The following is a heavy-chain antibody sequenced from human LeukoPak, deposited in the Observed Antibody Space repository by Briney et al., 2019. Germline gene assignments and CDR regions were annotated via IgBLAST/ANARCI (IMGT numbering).Heavy chain of an antibody. Sequence: PGGSLRLSCAASGFTFSSYAMHWVRQAPGKELEWVAVISYDGSNKYYADSVKGRFTISRDNSKNTLYLQMNSLRAEDTAVYYCAREGVVDAFDIWGQGTMVTVSS. CDR1: GFTFSSYA. D-gene: IGHD3-3*01. CDR2: ISYDGSNK. V-gene: IGHV3-30-3*01. J-gene: IGHJ3*02. CDR3: AREGVVDAFDI.